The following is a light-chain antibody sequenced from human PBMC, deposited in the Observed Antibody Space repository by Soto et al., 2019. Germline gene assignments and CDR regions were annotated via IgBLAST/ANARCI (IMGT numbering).Light chain of an antibody. CDR2: ANT. CDR1: NSNIGAGSG. V-gene: IGLV1-40*01. Sequence: QPVLTQPPSVSGAPGQRVTISCTGNNSNIGAGSGVNWYQQFPNRAPKLLIYANTHRPSGVPDRFSGSTSATSASLAITGLQTQDEADYYCQSFDSSRTGLIFGGGTKLTVL. CDR3: QSFDSSRTGLI. J-gene: IGLJ2*01.